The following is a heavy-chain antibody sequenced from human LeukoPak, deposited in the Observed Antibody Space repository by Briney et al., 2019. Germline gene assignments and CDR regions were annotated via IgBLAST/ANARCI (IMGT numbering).Heavy chain of an antibody. CDR2: SYSGGST. V-gene: IGHV3-53*01. CDR3: ARDLSLVGANYGAFDV. D-gene: IGHD1-26*01. Sequence: GGSLRLSCAASGFTVSINYMSWVRQAPGKGLEWVSVSYSGGSTYYADSVRGRFIISRDNSKNTLYVQMNSLRVEDTAVYYCARDLSLVGANYGAFDVWGQGTMVTVSS. J-gene: IGHJ3*01. CDR1: GFTVSINY.